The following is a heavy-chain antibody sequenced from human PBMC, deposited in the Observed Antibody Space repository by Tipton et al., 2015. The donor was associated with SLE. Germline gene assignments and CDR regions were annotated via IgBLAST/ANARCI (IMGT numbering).Heavy chain of an antibody. CDR3: ASLAIPATRGYCFDF. CDR2: LYHTGST. J-gene: IGHJ4*02. Sequence: LRLSCSVSGFSINTGYYWGWVRQPPGKGLEWIGNLYHTGSTYYNPSLKSRLTISLLTSRNQFSLRLTSVTAADPAVYYCASLAIPATRGYCFDFWGRGTLVTVSS. D-gene: IGHD2-15*01. CDR1: GFSINTGYY. V-gene: IGHV4-38-2*01.